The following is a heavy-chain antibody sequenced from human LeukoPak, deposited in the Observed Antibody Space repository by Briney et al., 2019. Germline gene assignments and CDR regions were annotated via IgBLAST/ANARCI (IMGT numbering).Heavy chain of an antibody. D-gene: IGHD3-10*01. CDR1: GFTFDDYG. V-gene: IGHV3-20*04. J-gene: IGHJ5*02. Sequence: GGSLRLSCAASGFTFDDYGMTWVRQAPGKGLEWVSSINWNGDSTHYADSVRGRFTISRDNAKNSLYLQMNSLRAEDTAFYYCARQRFTMRAYAGNWFDPWGQGTLVTVSS. CDR2: INWNGDST. CDR3: ARQRFTMRAYAGNWFDP.